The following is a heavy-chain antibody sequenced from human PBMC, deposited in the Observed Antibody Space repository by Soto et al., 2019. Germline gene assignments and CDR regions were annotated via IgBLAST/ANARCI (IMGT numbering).Heavy chain of an antibody. Sequence: SETLSLTCTVSGDSISSYYWSWIRQPPGKGLEWIGYIYYSGSTNYNPSLKSRVTISVDTSKNQFSLKLNSVTAADTAMYYCARQMAAASFDYLGQGTLVTIS. CDR3: ARQMAAASFDY. CDR2: IYYSGST. J-gene: IGHJ4*02. D-gene: IGHD2-15*01. V-gene: IGHV4-59*08. CDR1: GDSISSYY.